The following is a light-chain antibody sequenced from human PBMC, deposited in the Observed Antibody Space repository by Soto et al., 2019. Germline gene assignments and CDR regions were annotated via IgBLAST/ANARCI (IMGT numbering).Light chain of an antibody. J-gene: IGKJ2*01. Sequence: EIQMTQSPSSLSSSAGERATITCRASQSISNYLAWYQQKPGKVPKVLIYAAFTEESGIPARFSGSGSGTDVTLTISSLQPEDVAVYYCQQGSSDPRTFGQGTKLEIK. V-gene: IGKV1-27*01. CDR3: QQGSSDPRT. CDR1: QSISNY. CDR2: AAF.